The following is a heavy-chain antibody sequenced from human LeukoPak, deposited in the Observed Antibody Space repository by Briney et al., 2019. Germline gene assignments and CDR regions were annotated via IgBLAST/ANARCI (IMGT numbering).Heavy chain of an antibody. Sequence: ASVKVSCKASGYTFTGYYMHWVRQAPGQGLERMGWINPNSGGTNYAQKFQGRVTMTRDTSISTAYMELSRLRSDDTAVYYCARDIAVAGTDFDYWGQGTLVTVSS. V-gene: IGHV1-2*02. CDR1: GYTFTGYY. D-gene: IGHD6-19*01. CDR2: INPNSGGT. J-gene: IGHJ4*02. CDR3: ARDIAVAGTDFDY.